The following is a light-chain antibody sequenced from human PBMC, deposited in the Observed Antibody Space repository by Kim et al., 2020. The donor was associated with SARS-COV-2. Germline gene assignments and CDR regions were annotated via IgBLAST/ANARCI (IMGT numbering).Light chain of an antibody. CDR2: GAS. Sequence: SRGERVTLSCRANQSVRSNLAWYQQKPGQAPRLLIYGASTRATGIPARFSGSGSGTEFTLTISSLQSEDFAVYFCQQYNNWPPLTLGGGTKVDIK. CDR3: QQYNNWPPLT. V-gene: IGKV3-15*01. J-gene: IGKJ4*01. CDR1: QSVRSN.